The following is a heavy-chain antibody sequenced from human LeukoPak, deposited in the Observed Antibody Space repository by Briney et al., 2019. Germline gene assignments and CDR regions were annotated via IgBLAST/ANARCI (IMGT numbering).Heavy chain of an antibody. J-gene: IGHJ6*02. CDR2: LSGSGGSA. D-gene: IGHD1-14*01. CDR3: AKVSGGGLYYDGMDV. CDR1: GFTFSNYA. Sequence: GGSLRISCAASGFTFSNYAMTWVRQAPGKGLEWVSILSGSGGSAYYADSVKGRFTISGDSSKNTLYLQMNSLRAEDTAVYYCAKVSGGGLYYDGMDVWGQGTTVTVSS. V-gene: IGHV3-23*01.